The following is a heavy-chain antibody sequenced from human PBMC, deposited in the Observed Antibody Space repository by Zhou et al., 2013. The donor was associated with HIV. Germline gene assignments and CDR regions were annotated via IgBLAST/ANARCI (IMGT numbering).Heavy chain of an antibody. Sequence: QVQLVQSGAEVKKPGSSVKVSCKASGGTFSTYAISWVRLAPGQGLEWMGGIIPIFGTSNYAQKFQGRVTITTDESTSTAYMELTSLRSEDTAVYYCARDLKAYCGGDCSVDYWGQGTLVTVSS. V-gene: IGHV1-69*05. CDR1: GGTFSTYA. CDR2: IIPIFGTS. J-gene: IGHJ4*02. D-gene: IGHD2-21*02. CDR3: ARDLKAYCGGDCSVDY.